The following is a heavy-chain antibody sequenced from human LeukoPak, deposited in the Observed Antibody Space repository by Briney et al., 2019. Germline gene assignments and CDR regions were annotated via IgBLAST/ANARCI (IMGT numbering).Heavy chain of an antibody. J-gene: IGHJ4*02. Sequence: SETLSLTCAVYGGSFSGYYWSWIRQPPGKGLEWIGEINHSGSTNYNPSLKSRVTISLDTSKNRFSLKLSSVTAADTAVYYCARGGISFDYWGRGTLVTVSS. V-gene: IGHV4-34*01. CDR1: GGSFSGYY. CDR2: INHSGST. CDR3: ARGGISFDY.